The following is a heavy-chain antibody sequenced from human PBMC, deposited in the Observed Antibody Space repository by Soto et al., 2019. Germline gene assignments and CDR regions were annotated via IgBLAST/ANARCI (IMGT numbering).Heavy chain of an antibody. Sequence: EVQLLESGGDLIQPGGSLRLSCAASGFTFNIYAMTWARQAPGKGLEWVSAISRYGDFTYYADSVEGRFTISRDNSKNTLYLQMNSLRAEDTAVYYCAKDRYLDHDSRGYLFDNWGQGTLVTVFS. CDR1: GFTFNIYA. J-gene: IGHJ4*02. D-gene: IGHD3-22*01. CDR2: ISRYGDFT. V-gene: IGHV3-23*01. CDR3: AKDRYLDHDSRGYLFDN.